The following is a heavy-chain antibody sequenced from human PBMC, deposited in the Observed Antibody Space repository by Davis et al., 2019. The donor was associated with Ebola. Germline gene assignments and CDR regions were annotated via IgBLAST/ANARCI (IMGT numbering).Heavy chain of an antibody. CDR1: GFTFSSYA. D-gene: IGHD3-3*01. J-gene: IGHJ4*02. Sequence: GESLKISCAASGFTFSSYAMSWVRQAPGKGLEWVSAISGSGGSTYYADSVKGRFTISRDNSKNTLYLQMNSLRAEDTAVYYCANGRDDFWSGYYVYFDYWGQGTLVTVSS. CDR3: ANGRDDFWSGYYVYFDY. V-gene: IGHV3-23*01. CDR2: ISGSGGST.